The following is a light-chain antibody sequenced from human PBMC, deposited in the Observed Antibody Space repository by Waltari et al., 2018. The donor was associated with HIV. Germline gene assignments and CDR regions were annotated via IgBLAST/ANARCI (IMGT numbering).Light chain of an antibody. CDR3: SSYTSSSNV. CDR2: DVS. V-gene: IGLV2-14*03. Sequence: QSALTQPASVSGSPGQSITISCTGTSSDVGGYNYVSWYQQHPGKAPKLLIYDVSNRPLGVSKRFSGSKAGNTASLTISGLQAEDESDYYCSSYTSSSNVFGTGTKVTVL. CDR1: SSDVGGYNY. J-gene: IGLJ1*01.